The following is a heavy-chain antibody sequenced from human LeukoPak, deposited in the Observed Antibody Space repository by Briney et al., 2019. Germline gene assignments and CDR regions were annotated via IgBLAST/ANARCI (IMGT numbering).Heavy chain of an antibody. D-gene: IGHD3-22*01. CDR3: ARHGYSNYYYYYMDV. J-gene: IGHJ6*03. CDR2: IYPGDSDT. CDR1: GYSFTSYW. V-gene: IGHV5-51*01. Sequence: GESLKISCKGSGYSFTSYWIGWVRQMLGKGLEWMGIIYPGDSDTRYSPSFQGQVTISADKSISTAYLQWSSLKASDTAMYYCARHGYSNYYYYYMDVWGKGTTVTVSS.